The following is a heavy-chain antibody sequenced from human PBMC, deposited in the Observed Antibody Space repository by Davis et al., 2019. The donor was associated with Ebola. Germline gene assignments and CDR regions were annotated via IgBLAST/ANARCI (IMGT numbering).Heavy chain of an antibody. CDR1: GGSISSYY. J-gene: IGHJ4*02. CDR3: ARRLELHQGVWDYYLDY. CDR2: IYYSGNT. D-gene: IGHD1-7*01. V-gene: IGHV4-59*08. Sequence: MPSETLSLTCTVSGGSISSYYWSWIRQPPGKGLEWIGYIYYSGNTNYNPSFKSRATISVDTSKNQFSLKLRSVTAADTAVYYCARRLELHQGVWDYYLDYWGQGILVTVSS.